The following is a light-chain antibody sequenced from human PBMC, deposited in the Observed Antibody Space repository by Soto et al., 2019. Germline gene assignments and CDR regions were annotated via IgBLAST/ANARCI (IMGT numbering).Light chain of an antibody. J-gene: IGKJ1*01. CDR1: QSISNH. Sequence: DIQMTQSPSSLSASVEDRVIITCRASQSISNHLNWYQQKPGKAPKLLIFAASSLQSGVPSRFSGSRSGPDFTLTISSXQPEDFATYYCQQSYSSPPTFGQGTKVDTK. CDR2: AAS. CDR3: QQSYSSPPT. V-gene: IGKV1-39*01.